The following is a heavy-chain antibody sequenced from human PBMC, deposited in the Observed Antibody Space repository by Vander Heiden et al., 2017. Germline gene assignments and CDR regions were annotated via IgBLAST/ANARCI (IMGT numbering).Heavy chain of an antibody. Sequence: QVQLVQSGAEVQKPGPSVKVSFKASGYTFTSYAMHWVRQAPGQRLEWMGWINAGNGNTKYSQKFQGRVTITRDTSASTAYMELSSLRSEDTAVYYCARDREGGYYFDYWGQGTLVTVSS. CDR3: ARDREGGYYFDY. D-gene: IGHD1-26*01. CDR2: INAGNGNT. J-gene: IGHJ4*02. V-gene: IGHV1-3*01. CDR1: GYTFTSYA.